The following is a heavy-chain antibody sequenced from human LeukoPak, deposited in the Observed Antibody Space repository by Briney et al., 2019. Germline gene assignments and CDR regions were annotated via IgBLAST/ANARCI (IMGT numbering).Heavy chain of an antibody. CDR1: GYRFTSYY. J-gene: IGHJ4*02. V-gene: IGHV1-46*01. CDR2: INPSGGST. Sequence: GASVKVSCKASGYRFTSYYMHWVRQAPGQGLEWMGIINPSGGSTIYAQKFQDRVSMTRDTSTNTVYMELSSLSSEDTAVYYCARGGGYQLLDDFWGQGTLVTVSS. D-gene: IGHD3-10*01. CDR3: ARGGGYQLLDDF.